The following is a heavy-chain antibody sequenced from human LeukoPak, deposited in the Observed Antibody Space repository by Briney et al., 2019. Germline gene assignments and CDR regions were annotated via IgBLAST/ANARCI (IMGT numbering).Heavy chain of an antibody. V-gene: IGHV3-21*01. J-gene: IGHJ4*02. CDR1: GFTFSSYP. CDR3: AKELLSLSGYPATLDS. D-gene: IGHD3-9*01. Sequence: GGSLRLSCAASGFTFSSYPMNWVRQAPGKGLEWVSSISTSNSYIYYADSVKGRFTISRDNYKNTLYLQMNSLRDEDTAVYYCAKELLSLSGYPATLDSWGQGTLVTVSS. CDR2: ISTSNSYI.